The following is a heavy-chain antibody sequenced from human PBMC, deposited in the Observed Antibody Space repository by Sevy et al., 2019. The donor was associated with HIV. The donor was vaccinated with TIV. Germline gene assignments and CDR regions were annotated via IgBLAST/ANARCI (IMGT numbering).Heavy chain of an antibody. Sequence: GGSLRLSCAASGFTFSSYAMHWVRQAPGKGLEWVAVISYDGSNKYYADSVKGRFTISRDNSKNTLYLQMNSLRAEDTAVYYCARVDIRNYDFWSGYSYYYYGMDVWGQGTTVTVSS. J-gene: IGHJ6*02. D-gene: IGHD3-3*01. CDR3: ARVDIRNYDFWSGYSYYYYGMDV. CDR2: ISYDGSNK. V-gene: IGHV3-30-3*01. CDR1: GFTFSSYA.